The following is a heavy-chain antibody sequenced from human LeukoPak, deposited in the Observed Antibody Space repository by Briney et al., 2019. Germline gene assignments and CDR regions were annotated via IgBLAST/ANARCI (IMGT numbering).Heavy chain of an antibody. CDR2: IDARSGIV. Sequence: GGSLRLSCAASGFTFTMFGMSYIDARSGIVYYADSVQGRFTISRDDAKNSVFLQMNSLRVDDTAVYYCARTYDFGRGPPGDAFDNWGQGTLVTVPS. J-gene: IGHJ3*02. V-gene: IGHV3-48*01. D-gene: IGHD3-3*01. CDR3: ARTYDFGRGPPGDAFDN. CDR1: GFTFTMFG.